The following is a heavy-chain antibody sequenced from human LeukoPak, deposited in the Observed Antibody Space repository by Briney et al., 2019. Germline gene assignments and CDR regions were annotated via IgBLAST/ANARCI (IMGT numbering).Heavy chain of an antibody. CDR2: INPNSGGT. J-gene: IGHJ4*02. V-gene: IGHV1-2*02. CDR3: ARVESGYDPLLPGY. CDR1: GYTFTGYY. Sequence: ASVKVSCKASGYTFTGYYMHWVRQAPGQGLEWMGWINPNSGGTNYAQKFQGRVTMTRDTSISTAYMELSRLRSDDTAVYYCARVESGYDPLLPGYWGQGTLVTVSS. D-gene: IGHD5-12*01.